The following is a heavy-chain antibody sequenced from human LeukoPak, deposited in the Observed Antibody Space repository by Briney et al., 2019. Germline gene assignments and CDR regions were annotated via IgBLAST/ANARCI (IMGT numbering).Heavy chain of an antibody. CDR1: GGSIFSSY. D-gene: IGHD3-22*01. V-gene: IGHV4-4*08. Sequence: SETLSLTCSVSGGSIFSSYWNWIRQPPGKGLEWIGYIYSNGISNYSPSLRSRGTISIAPSKNQFSLGLTSVTAADTAMYYCARRAYYDSSGYHPTAGYFDLWGRGTLVTVSS. J-gene: IGHJ2*01. CDR3: ARRAYYDSSGYHPTAGYFDL. CDR2: IYSNGIS.